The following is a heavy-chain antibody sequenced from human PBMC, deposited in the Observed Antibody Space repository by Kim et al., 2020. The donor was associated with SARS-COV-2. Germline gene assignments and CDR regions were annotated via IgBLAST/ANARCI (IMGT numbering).Heavy chain of an antibody. V-gene: IGHV3-73*01. D-gene: IGHD6-19*01. Sequence: AASVKGRFTISRDDSKNTAYLQMNSLKTEDTAVYYCTRPTGSSGYYGMDVWGQGTTVTVSS. J-gene: IGHJ6*02. CDR3: TRPTGSSGYYGMDV.